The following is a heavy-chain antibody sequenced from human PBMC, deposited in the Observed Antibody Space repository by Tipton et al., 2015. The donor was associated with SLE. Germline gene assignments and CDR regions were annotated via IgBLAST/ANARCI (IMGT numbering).Heavy chain of an antibody. CDR2: IYPGDSDT. CDR1: GYTFTTYW. D-gene: IGHD7-27*01. V-gene: IGHV5-51*01. J-gene: IGHJ4*02. Sequence: QSGAEVKKPGESLKISCKGSGYTFTTYWIGWVRQMPGKGLEWMGIIYPGDSDTKYSPSFQGQVTISADKSTSTAYLQWSSLKASDTAMYYCARQLDLTGDVDYWGQGTLVTVSS. CDR3: ARQLDLTGDVDY.